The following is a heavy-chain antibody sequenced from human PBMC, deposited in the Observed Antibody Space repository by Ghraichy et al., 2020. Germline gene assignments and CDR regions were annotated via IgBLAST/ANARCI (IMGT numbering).Heavy chain of an antibody. V-gene: IGHV1-2*02. CDR2: INPNSGGT. CDR1: GYTFTGYY. J-gene: IGHJ3*02. CDR3: ARDQDGDDAFDI. D-gene: IGHD7-27*01. Sequence: ASVKVSCKASGYTFTGYYMHWVRQAPGQGLEWMGWINPNSGGTNYAQKFQGRVTMTRDTSISTAYMELSRLRSDDTAVYYCARDQDGDDAFDIWGQGTMVTVSS.